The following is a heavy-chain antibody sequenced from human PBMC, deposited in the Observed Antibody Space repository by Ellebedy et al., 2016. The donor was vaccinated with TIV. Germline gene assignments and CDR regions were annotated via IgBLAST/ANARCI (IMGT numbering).Heavy chain of an antibody. J-gene: IGHJ5*02. CDR1: GGTFSSYA. CDR2: IIPIFGTA. Sequence: ASVKVSCKASGGTFSSYAISWVRQAPGQGLEWMGGIIPIFGTANYAQKFQGRVTITADESTSTAYMELSSLRSEDTAVYYCARNPRDILTGYYHSWFDPWGQGTLVTVSS. D-gene: IGHD3-9*01. V-gene: IGHV1-69*13. CDR3: ARNPRDILTGYYHSWFDP.